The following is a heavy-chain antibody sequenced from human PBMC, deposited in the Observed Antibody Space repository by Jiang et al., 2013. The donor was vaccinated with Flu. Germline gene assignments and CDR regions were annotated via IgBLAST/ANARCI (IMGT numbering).Heavy chain of an antibody. Sequence: GLVKPSGDPVPQPALSLGGSISSSNWWSWVRQPPGKGLEWIGEIYHSGSTNYNPSLKSRVTISVDKSKNQFSLKLSSVTAADTAVYYCAAAYSGSYWVYAFDIWGQGTMVTVSS. D-gene: IGHD1-26*01. V-gene: IGHV4-4*02. CDR2: IYHSGST. CDR3: AAAYSGSYWVYAFDI. J-gene: IGHJ3*02. CDR1: GGSISSSNW.